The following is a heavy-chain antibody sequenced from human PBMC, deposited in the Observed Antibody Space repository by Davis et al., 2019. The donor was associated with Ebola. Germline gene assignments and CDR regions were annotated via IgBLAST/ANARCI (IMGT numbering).Heavy chain of an antibody. Sequence: GESLKISCAASGFTFSSYAMSWVRQAPGKGLEWVSTINGGGGSTFYADSVKGWLTISRDNSKNTLYLQMNSLRVEDAAVYYCAKEGNFWGHFDYWGQGTPVTVSS. CDR1: GFTFSSYA. CDR3: AKEGNFWGHFDY. CDR2: INGGGGST. D-gene: IGHD4-23*01. J-gene: IGHJ4*02. V-gene: IGHV3-23*01.